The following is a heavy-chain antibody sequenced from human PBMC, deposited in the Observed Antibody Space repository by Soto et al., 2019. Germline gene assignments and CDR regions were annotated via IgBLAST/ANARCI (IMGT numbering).Heavy chain of an antibody. J-gene: IGHJ4*02. Sequence: ASVKVSCKASGYTFTSYYIHWVRQAPGQGLEWMGIFSPSDGGTSYAQKFQGRVTMTRDTSTSTVYMELRSLRSEDTAIYYCSRELINYDSSLYFWGKGTLVPVSS. CDR3: SRELINYDSSLYF. CDR2: FSPSDGGT. V-gene: IGHV1-46*03. D-gene: IGHD3-22*01. CDR1: GYTFTSYY.